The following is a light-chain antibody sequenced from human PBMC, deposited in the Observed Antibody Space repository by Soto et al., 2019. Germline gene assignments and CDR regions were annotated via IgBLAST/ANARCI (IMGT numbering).Light chain of an antibody. V-gene: IGKV1-5*01. J-gene: IGKJ1*01. Sequence: QMTPSPSTLSASVGDRVTITCRASQSINAWLAWYQQKPGKAPKLLIYDVSTLDSGVPSRFSGSASGTEFTLTISSLESDDFATYYCQQYHRYSTFGQGTKVDIK. CDR3: QQYHRYST. CDR1: QSINAW. CDR2: DVS.